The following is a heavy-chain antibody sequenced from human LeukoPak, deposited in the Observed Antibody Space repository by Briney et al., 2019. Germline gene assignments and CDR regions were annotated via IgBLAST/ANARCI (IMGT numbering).Heavy chain of an antibody. CDR1: GFTFSSVG. Sequence: PGGSQRLSCTASGFTFSSVGMHWVRQAPGKGLEWVAFIRFDGSDMYYVDSVKGRFTISRDNSKSTLSLQMNSLRPEDTAVYYCAKDKAPLLYTTSCAFDYWGQGTLVTVSS. V-gene: IGHV3-30*02. D-gene: IGHD2-2*01. CDR3: AKDKAPLLYTTSCAFDY. J-gene: IGHJ4*02. CDR2: IRFDGSDM.